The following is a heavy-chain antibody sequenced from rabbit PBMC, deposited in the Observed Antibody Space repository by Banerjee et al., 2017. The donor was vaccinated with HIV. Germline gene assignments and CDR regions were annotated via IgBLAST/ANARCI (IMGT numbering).Heavy chain of an antibody. V-gene: IGHV1S45*01. CDR3: ARDLAAVTGWNFNL. CDR1: GFSFSSSYW. Sequence: QEQLEESGGDLVKPEGSLTLTCTASGFSFSSSYWICWIRQAPGKGLEWIACINTSSGNIVYASWAKGRFTISRTSSTTVTLQMTSLTAADTATYFCARDLAAVTGWNFNLWGPGTLVTVS. J-gene: IGHJ4*01. D-gene: IGHD7-1*01. CDR2: INTSSGNI.